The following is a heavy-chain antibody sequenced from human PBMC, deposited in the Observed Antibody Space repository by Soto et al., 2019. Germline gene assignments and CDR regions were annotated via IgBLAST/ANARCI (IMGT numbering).Heavy chain of an antibody. V-gene: IGHV3-23*01. Sequence: GGSLRLFCAASGFTFSSFAMSWVRQAPGKGLEWVSAISGSGGSTYYADSVKGRFTISRDNSKNTLYLQMNSLRAEDTAVYYWAKDRSTYYLVPPFDPWGQGTLVTVSS. J-gene: IGHJ5*02. CDR1: GFTFSSFA. CDR3: AKDRSTYYLVPPFDP. CDR2: ISGSGGST. D-gene: IGHD3-10*01.